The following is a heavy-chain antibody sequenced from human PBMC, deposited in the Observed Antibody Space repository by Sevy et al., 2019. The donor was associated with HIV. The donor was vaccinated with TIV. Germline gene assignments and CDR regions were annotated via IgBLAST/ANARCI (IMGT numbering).Heavy chain of an antibody. Sequence: GGSLRLSCAASGITLTPYWMHWVRQVPGKGLVWVSLINSDGSSTSYAESVKGRFTISRDNGKNTLYLQMKSLRVEDTAVYFCSRGLYYYDMRGHQEPGDYWGQGVLVTVSS. V-gene: IGHV3-74*01. D-gene: IGHD3-22*01. CDR2: INSDGSST. CDR1: GITLTPYW. J-gene: IGHJ4*02. CDR3: SRGLYYYDMRGHQEPGDY.